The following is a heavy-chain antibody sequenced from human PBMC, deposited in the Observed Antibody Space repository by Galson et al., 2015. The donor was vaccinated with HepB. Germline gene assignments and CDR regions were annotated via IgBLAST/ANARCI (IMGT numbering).Heavy chain of an antibody. CDR1: GGTFSSYA. V-gene: IGHV1-69*06. J-gene: IGHJ5*02. D-gene: IGHD3-22*01. CDR2: IIPIFGTA. Sequence: SVTVSCKASGGTFSSYAISWVRQAPGQGLEWMGGIIPIFGTANYAQKFQGRVTITADKSTSTAYMELSSLRSEDTAVYYCATVPSFSHYYDNSAWFDPWGQGTLVTVSS. CDR3: ATVPSFSHYYDNSAWFDP.